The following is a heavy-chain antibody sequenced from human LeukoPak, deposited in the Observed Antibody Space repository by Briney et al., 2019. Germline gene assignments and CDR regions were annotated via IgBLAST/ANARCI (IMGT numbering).Heavy chain of an antibody. CDR3: ARRRAVGAMVAFDI. D-gene: IGHD5-18*01. Sequence: SETLSLTCTVSGGSISSYYWSWIRQPPEKGLEWIGYIYYSGSTNYNPSLKSRVTISVDTSKNQFSLKLSSVTAADTAVYYCARRRAVGAMVAFDIWGQGTMVTVSS. J-gene: IGHJ3*02. CDR1: GGSISSYY. CDR2: IYYSGST. V-gene: IGHV4-59*01.